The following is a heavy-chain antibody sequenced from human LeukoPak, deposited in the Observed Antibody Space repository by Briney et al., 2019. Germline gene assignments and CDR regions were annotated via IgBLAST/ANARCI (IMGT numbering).Heavy chain of an antibody. CDR2: IRYDGSNK. Sequence: GGSLRLSCAASGFTFSSYGMHWVRRAPGKGLEWVAFIRYDGSNKYYADSVRGRFTISRDNSKNTLYLQMNSLRAEDTAVYYCAKVGHYSSSWDFDYWGQGILVTVSS. V-gene: IGHV3-30*02. CDR1: GFTFSSYG. J-gene: IGHJ4*02. D-gene: IGHD6-13*01. CDR3: AKVGHYSSSWDFDY.